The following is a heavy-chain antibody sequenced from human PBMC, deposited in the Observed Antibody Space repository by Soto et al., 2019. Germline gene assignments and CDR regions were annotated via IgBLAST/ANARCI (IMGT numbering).Heavy chain of an antibody. J-gene: IGHJ5*02. CDR1: GFTFSSYA. CDR3: AKEKYQLRSSWFDP. Sequence: GGSLRLSCAASGFTFSSYALNWVRQAPGKGLEWVSAISGSGGSTYYADSVKGRCTISRDNSKNTLYLQMNSLRAEDTAVYYCAKEKYQLRSSWFDPWGQGTLVTVSS. CDR2: ISGSGGST. D-gene: IGHD2-2*01. V-gene: IGHV3-23*01.